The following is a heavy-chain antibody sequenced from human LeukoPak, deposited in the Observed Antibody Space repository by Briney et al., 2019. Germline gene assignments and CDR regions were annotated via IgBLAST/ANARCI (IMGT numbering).Heavy chain of an antibody. J-gene: IGHJ5*02. D-gene: IGHD6-13*01. CDR3: AKDRSSRYYADWFDP. CDR2: IFSSGLT. CDR1: GASLNPYY. V-gene: IGHV4-4*07. Sequence: SETLSLTCTVSGASLNPYYWSWIRQPAGKELEWIGRIFSSGLTNYNPSLMSRVTMSVDTSKNQFSLKLTSVTAADTAVYYCAKDRSSRYYADWFDPWGQGTLVTVSS.